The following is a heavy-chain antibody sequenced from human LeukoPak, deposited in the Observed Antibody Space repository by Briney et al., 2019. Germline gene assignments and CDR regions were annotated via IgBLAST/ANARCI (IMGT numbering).Heavy chain of an antibody. V-gene: IGHV6-1*01. CDR1: GDSVSSNSAA. J-gene: IGHJ5*02. CDR2: TYYRSKWYN. D-gene: IGHD6-13*01. Sequence: SQTLSLTCAISGDSVSSNSAAWNWIRQSPSRGLEWLGRTYYRSKWYNDYAVSVQSRITINPDTSNNQFSLQLNSVTPEDTAVYYCARSPYSSSWYGCNWFDPWGQGTLVTVSS. CDR3: ARSPYSSSWYGCNWFDP.